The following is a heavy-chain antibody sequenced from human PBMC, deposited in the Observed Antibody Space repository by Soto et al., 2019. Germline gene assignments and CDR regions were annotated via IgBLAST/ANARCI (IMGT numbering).Heavy chain of an antibody. D-gene: IGHD6-13*01. J-gene: IGHJ4*02. Sequence: GGSLRLSCAVSGFTVSTYGMHWVRQAPGKGLEWVSVISGSGDSTYYADSVKGRFTISRDNSKNTLYLQMNSLRAEDTAVYYCARRGPGTYFDYWGQGTLVTVS. CDR1: GFTVSTYG. V-gene: IGHV3-23*01. CDR3: ARRGPGTYFDY. CDR2: ISGSGDST.